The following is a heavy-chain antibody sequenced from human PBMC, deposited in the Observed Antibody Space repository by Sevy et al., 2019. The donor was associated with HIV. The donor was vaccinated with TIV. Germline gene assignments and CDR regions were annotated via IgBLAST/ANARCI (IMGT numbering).Heavy chain of an antibody. CDR1: GFTFSSYD. CDR3: TRNGGAFDNGFDP. D-gene: IGHD2-8*01. Sequence: GGSLRLSCTASGFTFSSYDMNWVRQAPGKGLEWVSKISSSGSSIYYSDSVKGRFTISRDNAKNSLNLQMNSLRAEDTAVYFCTRNGGAFDNGFDPWGQGTLVTVSS. CDR2: ISSSGSSI. J-gene: IGHJ5*02. V-gene: IGHV3-48*03.